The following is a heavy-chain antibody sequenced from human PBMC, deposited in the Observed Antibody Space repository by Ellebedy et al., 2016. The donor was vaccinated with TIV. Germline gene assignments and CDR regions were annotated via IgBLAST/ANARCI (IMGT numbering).Heavy chain of an antibody. J-gene: IGHJ4*02. CDR3: AWYSGSYFDY. CDR1: GYSFTSYW. Sequence: ASVKVSCKGSGYSFTSYWIGWVRQMPGKGLEWMGIIYPGDSDTRYSPSFQGQVTISADKSISTAYLQWSSLKASDTAMYYFAWYSGSYFDYWGQGTLVTVSS. D-gene: IGHD1-26*01. CDR2: IYPGDSDT. V-gene: IGHV5-51*01.